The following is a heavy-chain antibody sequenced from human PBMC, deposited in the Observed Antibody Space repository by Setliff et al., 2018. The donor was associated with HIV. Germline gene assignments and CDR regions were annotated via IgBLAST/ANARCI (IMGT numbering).Heavy chain of an antibody. J-gene: IGHJ2*01. CDR1: GGSISSHY. V-gene: IGHV4-4*08. CDR3: ARGPPRWEEAISWYFDL. Sequence: SETLSLTCTVSGGSISSHYWSWIRQPPGKGLEWIGYIHTSGSTDFNPSLKSRVTISADTSKNQFSLKLSSVTAADTAVYYCARGPPRWEEAISWYFDLWGCGTLVTVSS. D-gene: IGHD3-9*01. CDR2: IHTSGST.